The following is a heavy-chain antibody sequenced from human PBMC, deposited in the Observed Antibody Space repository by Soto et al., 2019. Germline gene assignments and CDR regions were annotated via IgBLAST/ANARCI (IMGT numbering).Heavy chain of an antibody. V-gene: IGHV1-18*01. CDR1: GYTFTSNG. CDR3: ARVANWNYDSDY. D-gene: IGHD1-7*01. J-gene: IGHJ4*02. Sequence: QVRLVQSGAEVKKPGASVKVSCKASGYTFTSNGLTWVRQAPGQGLEWMGWISAYSGNTNYAQKFQGRVTMTTDTSTSTAYMELRSLRSDDTAVYYCARVANWNYDSDYWGQGTLVTVSS. CDR2: ISAYSGNT.